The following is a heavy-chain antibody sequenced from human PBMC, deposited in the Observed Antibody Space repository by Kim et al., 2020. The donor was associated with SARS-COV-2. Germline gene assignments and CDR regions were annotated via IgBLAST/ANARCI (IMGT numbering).Heavy chain of an antibody. CDR3: AVPAVYCGGECYNLDY. Sequence: KVQGRVTMTRDTSTTTVYMEMSSLTSEDTAVYYCAVPAVYCGGECYNLDYWGQGTLVTVSS. D-gene: IGHD2-21*01. V-gene: IGHV1-46*01. J-gene: IGHJ4*02.